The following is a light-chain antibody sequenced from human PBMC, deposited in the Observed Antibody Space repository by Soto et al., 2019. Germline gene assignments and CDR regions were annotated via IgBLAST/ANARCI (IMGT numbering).Light chain of an antibody. V-gene: IGLV2-14*01. CDR2: EFS. Sequence: QSALTQPASVSGSPRQSITISCTTTSSDVGGYNYVSWYQHHPDKAPKLMIYEFSSRPSGVSSRFSGSRSGNTASLTISGLQAEDEADYYCSSFTNNTWVFGGGTQLTVL. J-gene: IGLJ3*02. CDR3: SSFTNNTWV. CDR1: SSDVGGYNY.